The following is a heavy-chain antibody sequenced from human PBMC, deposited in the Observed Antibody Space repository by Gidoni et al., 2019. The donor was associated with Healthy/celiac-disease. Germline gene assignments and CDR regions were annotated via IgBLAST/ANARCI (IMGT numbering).Heavy chain of an antibody. CDR3: ATVWGYCSGGSCYDYYYYGMDV. Sequence: QVQLVQSGAEVKKPGASVKVSGKVSGYTLTELSMHWVRQAPGKGLEWMGGFDPEDGETIYAQKFQGRVTMTEDTSTDTAYMELSSLRSEDTAVYYCATVWGYCSGGSCYDYYYYGMDVWGQGTTVTVSS. CDR2: FDPEDGET. J-gene: IGHJ6*02. D-gene: IGHD2-15*01. CDR1: GYTLTELS. V-gene: IGHV1-24*01.